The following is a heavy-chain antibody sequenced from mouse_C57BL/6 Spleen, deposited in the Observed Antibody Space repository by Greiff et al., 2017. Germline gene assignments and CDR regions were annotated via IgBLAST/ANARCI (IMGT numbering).Heavy chain of an antibody. CDR3: TRERNSNFYFDY. J-gene: IGHJ2*01. D-gene: IGHD2-5*01. V-gene: IGHV1-5*01. Sequence: EVQLQESGTVLARPGASVQMSCQTSGYTFPSYWMHWVKLRPGQGLEWIGAIYPGNSDTSYNQKFKGKAKLTAVTSASTAYMELSSLTNEDSAVYYCTRERNSNFYFDYWGQGTTLTVSS. CDR1: GYTFPSYW. CDR2: IYPGNSDT.